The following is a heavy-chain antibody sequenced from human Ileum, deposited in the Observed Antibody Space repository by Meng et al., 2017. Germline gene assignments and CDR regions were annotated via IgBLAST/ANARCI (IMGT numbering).Heavy chain of an antibody. CDR2: MNTDKGNT. J-gene: IGHJ4*02. CDR3: AREGAYNGGDY. CDR1: GYTFTTYG. Sequence: QVQLVQSGAEVKKPGASVKVSCKASGYTFTTYGSSWVRQAPGQGLEWKGWMNTDKGNTNYAQKFQGRVTMTRDTSTSTAYMVLRSLRSDDTAVYYCAREGAYNGGDYWGQGTLVTVSS. D-gene: IGHD1-1*01. V-gene: IGHV1-18*01.